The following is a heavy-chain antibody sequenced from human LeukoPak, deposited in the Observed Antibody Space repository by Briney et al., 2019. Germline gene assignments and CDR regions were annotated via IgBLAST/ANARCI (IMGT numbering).Heavy chain of an antibody. J-gene: IGHJ6*02. CDR1: GGSISSSSYS. D-gene: IGHD2-15*01. V-gene: IGHV4-39*01. CDR2: IYYSGST. CDR3: ATQRCSGGSCYSPIYYYYYGMDV. Sequence: SETLSLTCTVSGGSISSSSYSWGWIRQPPGKGLEWIGSIYYSGSTYYNPSLKSRVTISVDTSKNQFSLKLSSVPAADTAVYYCATQRCSGGSCYSPIYYYYYGMDVWGQGTTVTVSS.